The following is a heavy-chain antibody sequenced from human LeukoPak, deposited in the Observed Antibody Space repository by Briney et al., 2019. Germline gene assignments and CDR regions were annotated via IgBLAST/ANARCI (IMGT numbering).Heavy chain of an antibody. CDR2: ISSGTITM. J-gene: IGHJ4*02. CDR1: GFTFSSYS. Sequence: SGGSLRLSCAASGFTFSSYSMNWVRQAPGKGLEWISYISSGTITMYYADSVKGRFTISRDNAKNSLYLQMNGLKADGTAVYYCARDGEFDYWGQGTLVTVSS. V-gene: IGHV3-48*01. CDR3: ARDGEFDY.